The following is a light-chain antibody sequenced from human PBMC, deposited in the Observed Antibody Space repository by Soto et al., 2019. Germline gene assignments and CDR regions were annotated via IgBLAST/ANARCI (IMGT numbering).Light chain of an antibody. V-gene: IGKV3-15*01. CDR1: QSVSSD. J-gene: IGKJ3*01. CDR2: GAS. CDR3: HQYSNWAPIT. Sequence: EIVMTQSPATLSVSPGERATLSCRASQSVSSDLAWFQQTPGQAPRLLIYGASTRATGIPARFSGSGSGTESNLTITSRQSEAVDFAYCHQYSNWAPITFGPGTKVDIK.